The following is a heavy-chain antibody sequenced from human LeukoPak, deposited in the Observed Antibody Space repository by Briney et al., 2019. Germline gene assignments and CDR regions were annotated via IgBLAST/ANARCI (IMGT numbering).Heavy chain of an antibody. CDR3: ARAGVYSSGPTQFDY. D-gene: IGHD6-19*01. CDR1: GGTVSRYP. V-gene: IGHV1-2*02. Sequence: GASVKVSCKASGGTVSRYPISWVRQAPGQGLEWMGWINPNSGGTNYAQKFQGRVTMTRDTSISTAYMELSRLRSDDTAVYYCARAGVYSSGPTQFDYWGQGTLVTVSS. J-gene: IGHJ4*02. CDR2: INPNSGGT.